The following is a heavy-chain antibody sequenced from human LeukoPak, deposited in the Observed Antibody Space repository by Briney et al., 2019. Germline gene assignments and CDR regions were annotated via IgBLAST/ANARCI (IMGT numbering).Heavy chain of an antibody. Sequence: SGGSLRLSCAASGFTFSSYWMSWVHQAPGKGLEWVANIKQDGSEKYYVDSVKGRFTISRDNAKNSLYLQMNSLRAEDTAVYYCARGGTYYYGSGTYNWFDPWGQGTLVTVSS. CDR3: ARGGTYYYGSGTYNWFDP. CDR2: IKQDGSEK. J-gene: IGHJ5*02. CDR1: GFTFSSYW. D-gene: IGHD3-10*01. V-gene: IGHV3-7*03.